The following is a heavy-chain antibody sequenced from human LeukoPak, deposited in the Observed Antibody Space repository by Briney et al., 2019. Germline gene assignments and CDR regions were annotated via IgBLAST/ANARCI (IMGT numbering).Heavy chain of an antibody. V-gene: IGHV3-30-3*01. CDR2: LSDDGNKE. CDR1: GFTFGTYA. CDR3: AKVGTNFLRYHFDS. J-gene: IGHJ4*02. D-gene: IGHD1-1*01. Sequence: GGSLRLSCAASGFTFGTYAMHWVRQAPGKGPEWVAVLSDDGNKEYYADSVKGRFTISRDNSKNTLYLQMNSLSAEDTAVYYCAKVGTNFLRYHFDSWGRGTLVTVSS.